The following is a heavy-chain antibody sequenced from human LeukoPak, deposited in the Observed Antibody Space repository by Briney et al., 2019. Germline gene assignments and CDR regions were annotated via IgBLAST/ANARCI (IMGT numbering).Heavy chain of an antibody. Sequence: SVKVSCKASGGTFSSYAISWVRQAPGQGLEWMGRITPIFGIANYAQKFQGRVTITADKSTSTAYMELSSLRSEDTAVYYCAREGEYGDYVFDYWGQGTLVTVSS. CDR3: AREGEYGDYVFDY. D-gene: IGHD4-17*01. V-gene: IGHV1-69*04. J-gene: IGHJ4*02. CDR1: GGTFSSYA. CDR2: ITPIFGIA.